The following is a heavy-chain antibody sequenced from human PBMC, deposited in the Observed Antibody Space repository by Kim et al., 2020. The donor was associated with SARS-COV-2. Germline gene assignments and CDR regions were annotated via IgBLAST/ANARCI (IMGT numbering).Heavy chain of an antibody. Sequence: GGSLRLSCAASGFTFDDYTMHWVRQAPGKGLEWVSLISWDGGSTYYADSVKGRFTISRDNSKNSLYLQMNSLRTEDTALYYCAKDIAAAARGYFDYWGQGTLVTVSS. CDR2: ISWDGGST. CDR3: AKDIAAAARGYFDY. D-gene: IGHD6-13*01. V-gene: IGHV3-43*01. CDR1: GFTFDDYT. J-gene: IGHJ4*02.